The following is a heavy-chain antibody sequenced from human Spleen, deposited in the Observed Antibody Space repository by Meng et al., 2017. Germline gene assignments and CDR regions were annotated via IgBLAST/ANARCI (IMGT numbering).Heavy chain of an antibody. V-gene: IGHV3-23*04. J-gene: IGHJ4*02. CDR2: ISGSGGNI. CDR3: AKDPFFDFWSGYWDY. Sequence: VQLVETGGGLIQAGGSLRLSCAASGFTVSKKCMRWVRHIPGKGLEWISGISGSGGNIYYADSVKGRFTISRDNSKSTLHLQMNSLRAEDTAEYYCAKDPFFDFWSGYWDYWGQGTLVTVSS. D-gene: IGHD3-3*01. CDR1: GFTVSKKC.